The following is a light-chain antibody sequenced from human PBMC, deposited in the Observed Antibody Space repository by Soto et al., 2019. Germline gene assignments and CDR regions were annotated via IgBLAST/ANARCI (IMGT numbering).Light chain of an antibody. Sequence: EIVLTQSPGTLSLSPGERATLSCRASQSVSSTYLAWYQQKPGQAPRLLIYAASSRATGIPDRFSGSGSGTDFTLTISRLEPEDFAVYYCQQSETFGQGTKV. V-gene: IGKV3-20*01. CDR3: QQSET. CDR2: AAS. CDR1: QSVSSTY. J-gene: IGKJ1*01.